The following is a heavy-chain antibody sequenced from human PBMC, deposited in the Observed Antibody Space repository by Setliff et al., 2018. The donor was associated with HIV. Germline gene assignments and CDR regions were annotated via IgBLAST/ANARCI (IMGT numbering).Heavy chain of an antibody. J-gene: IGHJ4*02. CDR1: GDSISGGYY. CDR3: ARYWGSYPEHFDY. V-gene: IGHV4-38-2*01. Sequence: KTSETLSLTCAVSGDSISGGYYWAWIRQAPGKGLEWVGSVSHRGTTYYKSSLKSRVTIAADTPKNQVSLNLRAVTAADTAVYYCARYWGSYPEHFDYWGQGTLVTVSS. D-gene: IGHD1-26*01. CDR2: VSHRGTT.